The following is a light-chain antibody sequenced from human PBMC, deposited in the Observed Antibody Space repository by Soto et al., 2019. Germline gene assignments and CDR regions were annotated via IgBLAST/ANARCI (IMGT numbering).Light chain of an antibody. Sequence: DIVMTQSPDSLAVSLGEKATINCKSSQSVLYSSNNKNYLAWYQQKPGQPPKLLIYWASTRESGVPDRFSGSGSGTDFTPNTSSLKAEDVAVYDCQQHYITPLTFGQGTKVEIK. CDR2: WAS. J-gene: IGKJ1*01. CDR1: QSVLYSSNNKNY. V-gene: IGKV4-1*01. CDR3: QQHYITPLT.